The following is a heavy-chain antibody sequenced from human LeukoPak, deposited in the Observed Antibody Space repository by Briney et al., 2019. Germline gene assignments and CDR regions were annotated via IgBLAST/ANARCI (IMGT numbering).Heavy chain of an antibody. Sequence: GGSLRLSCAASGFSFSSYTMNWVRQAPGKGLEWVSYISSSSSDMYYADSVKGRFTISRDNAKNSLYLQMNSLRDEDTAVYYCARGRTEYYYDRSGYYLDYWGQGTLVTVSS. CDR3: ARGRTEYYYDRSGYYLDY. V-gene: IGHV3-48*02. J-gene: IGHJ4*02. CDR1: GFSFSSYT. CDR2: ISSSSSDM. D-gene: IGHD3-22*01.